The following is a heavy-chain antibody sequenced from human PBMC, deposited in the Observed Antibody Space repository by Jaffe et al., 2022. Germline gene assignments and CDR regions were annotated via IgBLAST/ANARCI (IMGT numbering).Heavy chain of an antibody. V-gene: IGHV4-61*02. D-gene: IGHD6-19*01. CDR1: GGSISSGSYY. Sequence: QVQLQESGPGLVKPSQTLSLTCTVSGGSISSGSYYWSWIRQPAGKGLEWIGRIYTSGSTNYNPSLKSRVTISVDTSKNQFSLKLSSVTAADTAVYYCARESAGKQWLYYYYYYMDVWGKGTTVTVSS. CDR3: ARESAGKQWLYYYYYYMDV. CDR2: IYTSGST. J-gene: IGHJ6*03.